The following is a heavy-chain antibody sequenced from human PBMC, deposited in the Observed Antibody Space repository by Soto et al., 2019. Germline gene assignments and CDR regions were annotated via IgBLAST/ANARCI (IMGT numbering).Heavy chain of an antibody. CDR3: ASGDSNSLYLFDY. CDR1: GFTFSTYP. J-gene: IGHJ4*02. V-gene: IGHV3-23*01. Sequence: DVQLLESGGGLVQPGGSLRLSCAASGFTFSTYPMSWLRQAPGKGLEWVLSVSGSGATTYFAGSVKGRFSVSRDNSKNTLYLQMDSLRAEDTAVYFCASGDSNSLYLFDYWGQGTLVTVSS. CDR2: VSGSGATT. D-gene: IGHD2-21*02.